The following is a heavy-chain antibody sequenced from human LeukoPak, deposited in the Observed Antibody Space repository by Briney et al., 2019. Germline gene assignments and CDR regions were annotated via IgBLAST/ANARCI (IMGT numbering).Heavy chain of an antibody. CDR1: GGSISSSSYY. CDR3: ARQAGTYYYDSSGLDY. D-gene: IGHD3-22*01. J-gene: IGHJ4*02. Sequence: SETLSLTCTVSGGSISSSSYYWGWIRQPPGKGLEWIGSIYYSGSTYYNPSLKSRVTISVGTSKNQFSLKLSYVTAADTAVYYCARQAGTYYYDSSGLDYWGQGTLVTVSS. V-gene: IGHV4-39*01. CDR2: IYYSGST.